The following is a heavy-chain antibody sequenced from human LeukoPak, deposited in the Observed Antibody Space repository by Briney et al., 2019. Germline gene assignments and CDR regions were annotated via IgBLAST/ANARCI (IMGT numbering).Heavy chain of an antibody. V-gene: IGHV3-7*05. CDR3: ARARIDY. CDR2: IKEDGSEK. D-gene: IGHD1-14*01. Sequence: GGSLRLSCAASGFTFSNYWMTWIRQAPGKGLEWVANIKEDGSEKYYVDSVKGRFTISRDNAKDSLYLQMNSLRAEDTAVYYCARARIDYWGQGTLVTVSS. J-gene: IGHJ4*02. CDR1: GFTFSNYW.